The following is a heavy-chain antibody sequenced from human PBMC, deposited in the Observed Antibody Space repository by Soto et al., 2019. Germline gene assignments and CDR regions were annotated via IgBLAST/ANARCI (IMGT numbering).Heavy chain of an antibody. CDR3: AKDFSDIWDYRRDFDY. D-gene: IGHD1-7*01. CDR2: ISWNSGSI. V-gene: IGHV3-9*01. CDR1: GFTFDDYA. Sequence: EVQLVESGGGLVQPGRSLRLSCGASGFTFDDYAMHWVRQGPGKGLEWVSGISWNSGSIAYADSVKGRFTIARDNAKNPLYLQMNSLRPEDTSLYYCAKDFSDIWDYRRDFDYWGQGTLVTVSS. J-gene: IGHJ4*02.